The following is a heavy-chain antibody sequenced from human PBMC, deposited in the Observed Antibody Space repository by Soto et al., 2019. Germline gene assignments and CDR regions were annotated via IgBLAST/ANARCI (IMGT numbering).Heavy chain of an antibody. D-gene: IGHD3-16*01. J-gene: IGHJ4*02. CDR3: ARGMAPGEYVGYFDY. V-gene: IGHV1-3*01. CDR1: GYTFTSYA. Sequence: ASVKVSGKASGYTFTSYAMHWVRQAPGQRLEWMGWINAGNGNTKYSQKFQGRVTITRDTSASTAYMELSSLRSEDTAVYYCARGMAPGEYVGYFDYWGQGTLVTVSS. CDR2: INAGNGNT.